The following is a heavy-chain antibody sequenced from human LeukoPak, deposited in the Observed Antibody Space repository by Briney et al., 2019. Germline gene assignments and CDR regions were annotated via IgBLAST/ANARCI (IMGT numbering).Heavy chain of an antibody. Sequence: GGSLRLSCAASGFTFSSYEMNWVRQAPGKGLEWVSYISSSGSTIYYADSVKGRFTISRDNAKNTLYLQMNSLRAQDTAVYYCARDYDSSPDGFDYWGQRTLVTASS. CDR2: ISSSGSTI. D-gene: IGHD3-22*01. CDR1: GFTFSSYE. V-gene: IGHV3-48*03. J-gene: IGHJ4*02. CDR3: ARDYDSSPDGFDY.